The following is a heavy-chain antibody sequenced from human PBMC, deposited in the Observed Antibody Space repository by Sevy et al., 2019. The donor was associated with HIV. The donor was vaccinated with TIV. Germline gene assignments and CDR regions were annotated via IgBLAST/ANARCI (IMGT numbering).Heavy chain of an antibody. CDR3: AGGGGTYYYDSSGYYSRAFDI. D-gene: IGHD3-22*01. J-gene: IGHJ3*02. Sequence: GGSLRLSCAASGFTFSDYYMSWIRQAPGKGLEWVSYISSSGNTIYYADSVKGRFTNSRDNAKNSLYLQMNSLRAEETAVYYCAGGGGTYYYDSSGYYSRAFDIWGQGTMVTVSS. V-gene: IGHV3-11*01. CDR1: GFTFSDYY. CDR2: ISSSGNTI.